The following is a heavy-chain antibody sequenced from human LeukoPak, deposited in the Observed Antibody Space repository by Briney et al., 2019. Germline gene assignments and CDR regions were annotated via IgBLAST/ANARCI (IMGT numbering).Heavy chain of an antibody. CDR1: GFTFSSHS. CDR3: ARPESPNYYDSSGYYYLHAFDI. D-gene: IGHD3-22*01. V-gene: IGHV3-21*01. J-gene: IGHJ3*02. CDR2: ISSSSSYI. Sequence: PGGSLRLSCAASGFTFSSHSMNWVRQAPGKGLEWVSSISSSSSYIYYADSVKGRFTISRDNAKNSLYLQMNSLRAEDTAVYYCARPESPNYYDSSGYYYLHAFDIWGQGTMVTVSS.